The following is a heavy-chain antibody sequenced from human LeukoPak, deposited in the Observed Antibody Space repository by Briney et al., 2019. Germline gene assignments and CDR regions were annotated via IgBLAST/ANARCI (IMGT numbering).Heavy chain of an antibody. CDR3: AKGPWLAYPYYFDY. Sequence: GGSLRLSCAASGFTFSRHWMTWVRQAPGKGLEWVANIKEDGSEKNYVDSVRGRFIISRDNTKNTLYLQMNSLRAEDTAVYYCAKGPWLAYPYYFDYWGQGTLVTVSS. CDR1: GFTFSRHW. CDR2: IKEDGSEK. D-gene: IGHD6-19*01. V-gene: IGHV3-7*03. J-gene: IGHJ4*02.